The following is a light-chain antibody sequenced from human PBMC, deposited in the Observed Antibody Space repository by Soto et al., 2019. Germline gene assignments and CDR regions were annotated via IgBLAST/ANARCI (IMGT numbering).Light chain of an antibody. J-gene: IGKJ1*01. Sequence: PGARAPLSCRASQSVSSYLAWYQQKPGQAPRLLIYDASNRATGIPARFSGSGSGTDFTLTISSLEPEDFAVYYCQQYGSSGTFGQGTKVDIK. CDR1: QSVSSY. V-gene: IGKV3-11*01. CDR3: QQYGSSGT. CDR2: DAS.